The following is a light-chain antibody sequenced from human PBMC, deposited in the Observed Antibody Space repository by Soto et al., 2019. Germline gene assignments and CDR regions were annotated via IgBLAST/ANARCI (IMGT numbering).Light chain of an antibody. CDR3: QQYSSTPLT. CDR1: LSVLYSSNNKNY. CDR2: WAS. V-gene: IGKV4-1*01. J-gene: IGKJ4*01. Sequence: EIVMTQSPDSLAVSLGERSTIKCKSSLSVLYSSNNKNYLAWYQQKPGQPPKLLIYWASTRESGVPDRFSGSGSGTDFTLTISNLQAEDVAVYYCQQYSSTPLTFGGGTKVEIK.